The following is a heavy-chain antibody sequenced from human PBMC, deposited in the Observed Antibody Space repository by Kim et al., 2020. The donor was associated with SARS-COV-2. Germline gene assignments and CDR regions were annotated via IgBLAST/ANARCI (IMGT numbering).Heavy chain of an antibody. CDR2: IIPIFGTA. CDR3: ARREGDYYDSSGYYYSYYYGMDV. CDR1: GGTFSSYA. Sequence: SVKVSCKASGGTFSSYAISWVRQAPGQGLEWMGGIIPIFGTANYAQKFQGRVTITADESTSTAYMELSSLRSEDTAVYYCARREGDYYDSSGYYYSYYYGMDVWGQGTTVTVSS. V-gene: IGHV1-69*13. J-gene: IGHJ6*02. D-gene: IGHD3-22*01.